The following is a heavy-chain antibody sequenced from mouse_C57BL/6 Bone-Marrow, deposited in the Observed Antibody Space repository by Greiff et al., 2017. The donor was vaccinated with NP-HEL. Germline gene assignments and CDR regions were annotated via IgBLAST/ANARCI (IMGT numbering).Heavy chain of an antibody. D-gene: IGHD2-5*01. CDR2: INPNNGGT. CDR3: ARGPTIVTTFQLGRRYFDY. CDR1: GYTFTDYY. V-gene: IGHV1-26*01. Sequence: EVQLQQSGPELVKPGASVKISCKASGYTFTDYYMNWVKQSHGKSLEWIGDINPNNGGTSYNQKFKGKATLTVDKSSSTAYMELRSLTSEDSAVYYCARGPTIVTTFQLGRRYFDYWGQGTTRTVSS. J-gene: IGHJ2*01.